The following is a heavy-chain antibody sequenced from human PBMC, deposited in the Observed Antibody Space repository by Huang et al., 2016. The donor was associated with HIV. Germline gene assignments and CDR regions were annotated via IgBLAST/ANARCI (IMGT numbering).Heavy chain of an antibody. V-gene: IGHV4-59*01. CDR2: IYYSGST. CDR3: ASASIVARRWFDP. J-gene: IGHJ5*02. CDR1: GGSMSSYY. D-gene: IGHD6-6*01. Sequence: QVQLQESGPGLVKPSETLSLTCTVSGGSMSSYYWSWIRQPPGKGLVWIGYIYYSGSTNYHPSLKSRVTISVDTSKNQFSLRLSSVTAADTAVYYCASASIVARRWFDPWGQGSLVTVSS.